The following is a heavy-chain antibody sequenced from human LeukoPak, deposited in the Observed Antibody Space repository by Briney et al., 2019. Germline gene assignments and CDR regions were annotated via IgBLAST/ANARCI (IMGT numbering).Heavy chain of an antibody. D-gene: IGHD2-2*02. J-gene: IGHJ4*02. CDR1: GYTFTSYD. Sequence: GATVKVSCKASGYTFTSYDINWVRQAPGQGLEWMGWINPNSGGTNYAQKFQGRVTMTRDTSISTAYMELSRLRSDDTAVYYCARGKYCSSTSCYSGEDYWGQGTLVTVSS. CDR2: INPNSGGT. CDR3: ARGKYCSSTSCYSGEDY. V-gene: IGHV1-2*02.